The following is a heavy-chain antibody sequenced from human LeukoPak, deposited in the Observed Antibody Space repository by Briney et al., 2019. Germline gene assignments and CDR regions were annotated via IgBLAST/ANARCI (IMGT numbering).Heavy chain of an antibody. V-gene: IGHV4-38-2*02. CDR2: IYHSGST. Sequence: SETLSLTCTVSGYSISSGYYWGWIRQPPGKGLEWIGSIYHSGSTYYNPSLKSRVTISVDASKNQFSLKLSSVTAADTAVYYCARVPHGSVLLWFGELLVHWGQGTLVTVSS. D-gene: IGHD3-10*01. CDR1: GYSISSGYY. CDR3: ARVPHGSVLLWFGELLVH. J-gene: IGHJ4*02.